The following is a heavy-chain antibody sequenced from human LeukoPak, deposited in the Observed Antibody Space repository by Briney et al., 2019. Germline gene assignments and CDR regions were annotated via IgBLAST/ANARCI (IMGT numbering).Heavy chain of an antibody. J-gene: IGHJ4*02. CDR2: IKQDGSEK. V-gene: IGHV3-7*01. D-gene: IGHD2-15*01. Sequence: PGGSLRLSCATSGFNFRSYWMSWVRQAPGKGLEWVANIKQDGSEKNYVDSVKGRFTISRDNPKNSLYLEMNSLRAEDTAVYYCYCAVEDYRGQGTLVTVSS. CDR1: GFNFRSYW. CDR3: YCAVEDY.